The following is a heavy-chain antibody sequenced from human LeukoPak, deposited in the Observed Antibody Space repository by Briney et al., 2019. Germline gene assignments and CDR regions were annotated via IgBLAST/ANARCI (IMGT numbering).Heavy chain of an antibody. J-gene: IGHJ5*02. CDR1: RGPFRGYY. D-gene: IGHD6-6*01. CDR2: INHRGST. CDR3: ARGLRSPRIAARPGLSWFDP. V-gene: IGHV4-34*01. Sequence: PAETLSLTCAVYRGPFRGYYWSWIRQPPGKGLEWSGEINHRGSTNYNPALKSRVTISVDTSKNEFSLKLSSVTAADTAVYYCARGLRSPRIAARPGLSWFDPWGQGTLVTVSS.